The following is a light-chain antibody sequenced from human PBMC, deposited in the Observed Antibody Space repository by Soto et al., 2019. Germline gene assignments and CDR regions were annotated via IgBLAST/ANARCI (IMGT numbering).Light chain of an antibody. J-gene: IGKJ4*01. CDR1: QSISSW. CDR3: QQYNSYSLT. V-gene: IGKV1-5*01. CDR2: DAS. Sequence: GDRVTITCRASQSISSWLAWYQQKPGKAPKLLIYDASSLESWVPSRFSGSGSGTEFTLTISSLQPDDFATYYCQQYNSYSLTFGGGTKVEIK.